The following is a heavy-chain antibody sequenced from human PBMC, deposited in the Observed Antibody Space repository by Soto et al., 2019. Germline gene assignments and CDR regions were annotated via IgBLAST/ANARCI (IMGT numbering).Heavy chain of an antibody. CDR3: TRGNYYGMDV. Sequence: EVQLVESGGNLVQPGGSLRLSCAASGFTFSNYVMHWVRQAPGKGLVWVSRINSDGSTTSYADSVKGRFTISRDNAKNTLYLQMNSLRAQDTAVYYCTRGNYYGMDVWGQGTTVTVSS. CDR2: INSDGSTT. J-gene: IGHJ6*02. V-gene: IGHV3-74*01. CDR1: GFTFSNYV.